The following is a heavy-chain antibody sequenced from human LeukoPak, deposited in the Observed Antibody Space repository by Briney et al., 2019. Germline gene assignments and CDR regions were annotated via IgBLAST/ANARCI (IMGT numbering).Heavy chain of an antibody. CDR1: GFTFSSYA. V-gene: IGHV3-23*01. CDR2: ISGSGGST. Sequence: GGSLRLSCAASGFTFSSYAMSWVRQAPGKGLEWVSAISGSGGSTYYADSVKGRFTISRDNSKNTLYLQMNSLRAEDTAVYYCARGRRDCSGDCYVAFDIWGQGTMVTVSS. J-gene: IGHJ3*02. D-gene: IGHD2-21*02. CDR3: ARGRRDCSGDCYVAFDI.